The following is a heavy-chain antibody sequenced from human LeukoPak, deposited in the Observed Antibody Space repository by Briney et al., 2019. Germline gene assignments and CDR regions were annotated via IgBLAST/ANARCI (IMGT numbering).Heavy chain of an antibody. D-gene: IGHD3-10*01. J-gene: IGHJ4*02. CDR3: ARGNRRLAYYGSGSRLPFDY. CDR1: GASFSGNY. Sequence: PSETLSLTCSVFGASFSGNYWIWIRQPPGKGLEWIGEITYVGDSNYNPSLKSRVTISLDTSKSQFSLKLHSLTAADTAVYYCARGNRRLAYYGSGSRLPFDYWGQGTLVTVSS. CDR2: ITYVGDS. V-gene: IGHV4-34*01.